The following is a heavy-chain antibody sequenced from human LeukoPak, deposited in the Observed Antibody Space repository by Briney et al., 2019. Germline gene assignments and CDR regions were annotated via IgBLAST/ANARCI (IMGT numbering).Heavy chain of an antibody. V-gene: IGHV4-59*08. CDR1: GDSISGFY. CDR3: VLAPNSNWFDF. Sequence: SETLSLTCSVSGDSISGFYWNWIRQSPGKGLEWIGNIHYSGNSNYNPSLKSRVTISIDTSRQQFFLKLSSVTAADTAVYYCVLAPNSNWFDFWGQGTQVTVSS. J-gene: IGHJ5*01. D-gene: IGHD2-8*01. CDR2: IHYSGNS.